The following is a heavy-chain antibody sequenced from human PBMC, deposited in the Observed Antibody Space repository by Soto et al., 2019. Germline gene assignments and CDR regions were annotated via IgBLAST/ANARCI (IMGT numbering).Heavy chain of an antibody. Sequence: LGESLKISCQVSGYKFSNYWIAWVRQMPGQGLERVAIINPGEFKTKYSASFEGRVSISADKSVNTAYLHWSSLRASDSGMYYCARHRQQSLLWFGEFAYWGQGSLVTVSS. CDR2: INPGEFKT. CDR1: GYKFSNYW. V-gene: IGHV5-51*01. CDR3: ARHRQQSLLWFGEFAY. J-gene: IGHJ1*01. D-gene: IGHD3-10*01.